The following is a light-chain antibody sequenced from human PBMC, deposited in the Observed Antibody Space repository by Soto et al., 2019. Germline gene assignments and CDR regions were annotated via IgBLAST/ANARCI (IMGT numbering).Light chain of an antibody. Sequence: DIQMTQSPSTLSASVGDRVTITCRASHAISTWLAWYQQKPGQAPKLLIYDASSLESGVPSRFSGSGSETEFTLSITSLQPDDFASYYYEQYNFYPYTFGQGTKVEIK. J-gene: IGKJ2*01. CDR3: EQYNFYPYT. V-gene: IGKV1-5*01. CDR1: HAISTW. CDR2: DAS.